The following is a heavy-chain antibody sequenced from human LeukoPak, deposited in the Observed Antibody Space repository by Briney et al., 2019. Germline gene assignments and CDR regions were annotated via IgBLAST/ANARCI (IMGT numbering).Heavy chain of an antibody. J-gene: IGHJ3*02. D-gene: IGHD6-19*01. CDR1: GYTFTSYY. Sequence: ASVKVSCKASGYTFTSYYMHWVRQAPGQGLEWMGIINPSGGSTSYAQKFQGRVTMTRDTSTSTVYMELSSLRSDDTAVYYCARVLSDSSGWYAFDIWGQGTMVTVSS. V-gene: IGHV1-46*01. CDR2: INPSGGST. CDR3: ARVLSDSSGWYAFDI.